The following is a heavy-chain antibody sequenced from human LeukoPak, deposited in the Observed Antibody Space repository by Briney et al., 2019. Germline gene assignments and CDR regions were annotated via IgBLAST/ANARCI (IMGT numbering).Heavy chain of an antibody. V-gene: IGHV3-21*01. J-gene: IGHJ4*02. Sequence: GGSLRLSCAASGLTFSSYSMNWVRRAPGKGLEWVSSISGDSYYIYYADPVKGRFTISRDNAKNSLYLQMNSLRADDTAVYYCATKGTYGSEYWGQGTLVTVSS. CDR1: GLTFSSYS. D-gene: IGHD3-10*01. CDR2: ISGDSYYI. CDR3: ATKGTYGSEY.